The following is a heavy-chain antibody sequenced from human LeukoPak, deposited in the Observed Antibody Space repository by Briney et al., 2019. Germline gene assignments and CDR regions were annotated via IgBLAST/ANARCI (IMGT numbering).Heavy chain of an antibody. CDR1: GFSFSNYG. CDR2: IRFDGSNE. D-gene: IGHD2-2*01. J-gene: IGHJ4*02. CDR3: AKKWAGCSSTRFYDTGTHY. Sequence: GGSLRLSCVASGFSFSNYGMHWVRQAPGKGLEWVAFIRFDGSNEYYPYSVKRRFTISRDNSKNMVYLQMTGLSADDAAVYCCAKKWAGCSSTRFYDTGTHYWGQGTLVTVSS. V-gene: IGHV3-30*02.